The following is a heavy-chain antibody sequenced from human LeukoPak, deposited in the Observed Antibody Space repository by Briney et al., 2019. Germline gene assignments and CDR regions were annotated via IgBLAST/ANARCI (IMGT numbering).Heavy chain of an antibody. D-gene: IGHD3-10*01. Sequence: SETLSLTCAVSGYSISSGYYWGWIRQPPGKRLEWIGSIYHSGSTYYNPSLKSRVTISVDTSKNQFPLKLRSVTAADTAVYYCERHTYGSGSYFPNWFDPWGQGTLVTVSS. J-gene: IGHJ5*02. CDR3: ERHTYGSGSYFPNWFDP. V-gene: IGHV4-38-2*01. CDR1: GYSISSGYY. CDR2: IYHSGST.